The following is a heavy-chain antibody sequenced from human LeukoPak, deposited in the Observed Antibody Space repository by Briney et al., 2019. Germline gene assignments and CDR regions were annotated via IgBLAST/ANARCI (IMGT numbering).Heavy chain of an antibody. CDR1: GFTFTNYA. CDR3: ARDSDMVRGVYYFDY. V-gene: IGHV3-7*01. D-gene: IGHD3-10*01. Sequence: PGGSLRLSCTASGFTFTNYAMSWVRQAPGKGLEWVANIKQDRSEKYYVDSVKGRFTISRDNAKNSLYLQMNSLRAEDTAVYYCARDSDMVRGVYYFDYWGQGTLVTVSS. CDR2: IKQDRSEK. J-gene: IGHJ4*02.